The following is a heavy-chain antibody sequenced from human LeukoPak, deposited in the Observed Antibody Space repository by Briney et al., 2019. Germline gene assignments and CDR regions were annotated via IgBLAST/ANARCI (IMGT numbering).Heavy chain of an antibody. J-gene: IGHJ6*02. V-gene: IGHV3-23*01. CDR1: GFTFSSYA. CDR2: LSGNGHTT. CDR3: VKEMDV. Sequence: LGGSLRLSCAASGFTFSSYAMSWVRQAPGKGLQWVSGLSGNGHTTYYADSVKGRFTISRDNSKSTVYLQMNSLRVEDTAAYYCVKEMDVWGQGITVTVSS.